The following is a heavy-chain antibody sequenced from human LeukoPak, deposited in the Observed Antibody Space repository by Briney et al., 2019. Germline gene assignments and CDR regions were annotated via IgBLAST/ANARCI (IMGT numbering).Heavy chain of an antibody. Sequence: GGSLRLSCAASGFTFSSYGMHWVRQAPGKGLEWVAVIWYGGSNKYYADSVKGRFTISRDNSKNTLYLQMNSLRAEDTAVYYCAKDVGGYCSSTSCPGGFDPWGQGTLVTVSS. D-gene: IGHD2-2*01. J-gene: IGHJ5*02. V-gene: IGHV3-30*02. CDR3: AKDVGGYCSSTSCPGGFDP. CDR2: IWYGGSNK. CDR1: GFTFSSYG.